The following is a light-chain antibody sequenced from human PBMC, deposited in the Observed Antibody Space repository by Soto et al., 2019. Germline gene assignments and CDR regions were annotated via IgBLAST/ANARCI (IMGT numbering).Light chain of an antibody. V-gene: IGKV3-20*01. Sequence: EVVMTQSPATLSVSPGESATLSCRASESVSRNLAWYQQKTGQAPRLLIYGAFSRATGIPDRFSGGGSGTDFTLTISSLEPEDFAVYYCQQYGSSPLTFGGGTKVDI. CDR1: ESVSRN. J-gene: IGKJ4*01. CDR2: GAF. CDR3: QQYGSSPLT.